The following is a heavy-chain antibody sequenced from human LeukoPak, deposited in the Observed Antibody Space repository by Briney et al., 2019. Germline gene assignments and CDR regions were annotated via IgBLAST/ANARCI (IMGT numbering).Heavy chain of an antibody. CDR2: ISYDGINK. CDR3: AKDKSSGWYLDYFDY. V-gene: IGHV3-30*18. CDR1: GFTFSSYG. J-gene: IGHJ4*02. Sequence: GRSLRLSCAASGFTFSSYGMHWVRQAPGKGLEWVALISYDGINKNYADSVKGRFTISRDNSDNTLYLQMNSLRAEDTAMYYCAKDKSSGWYLDYFDYWGQGTLVIVSS. D-gene: IGHD6-19*01.